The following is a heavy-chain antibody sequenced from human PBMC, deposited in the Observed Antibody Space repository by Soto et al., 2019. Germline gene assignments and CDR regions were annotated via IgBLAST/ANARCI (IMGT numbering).Heavy chain of an antibody. CDR2: IYHTGGT. J-gene: IGHJ4*02. Sequence: SETLSLASPVSGCSISSDYWWIWVRQAPGKGLEWIGEIYHTGGTNSNPSLESRVTISVDKSKNQFSLKLNSLTAADTAVYYCARGVTVGRGPIIIVYYFDYWGQGTLVTVSS. V-gene: IGHV4-4*02. CDR3: ARGVTVGRGPIIIVYYFDY. CDR1: GCSISSDYW. D-gene: IGHD3-10*01.